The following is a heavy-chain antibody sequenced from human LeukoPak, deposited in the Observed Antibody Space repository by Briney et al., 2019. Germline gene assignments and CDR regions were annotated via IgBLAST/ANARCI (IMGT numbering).Heavy chain of an antibody. Sequence: SVKVSCKASGGTFSSYASSWVRQAPGQGLEWMGGIIPIFGTANYAQKFQGRVTITADESTSTAYMELSSLRSEDTAVYYCARDRDIVVVPAAIHYYYYGMDVWGQGTTVTVSS. J-gene: IGHJ6*02. CDR3: ARDRDIVVVPAAIHYYYYGMDV. CDR1: GGTFSSYA. CDR2: IIPIFGTA. V-gene: IGHV1-69*13. D-gene: IGHD2-2*01.